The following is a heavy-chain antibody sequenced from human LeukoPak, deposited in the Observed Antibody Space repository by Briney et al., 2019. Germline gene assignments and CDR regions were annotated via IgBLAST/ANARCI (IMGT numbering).Heavy chain of an antibody. D-gene: IGHD2-2*01. CDR1: GGSISSYY. CDR2: IYSSGST. Sequence: ASETLCLTCTVSGGSISSYYWSWIRQPAGKGLEWIGRIYSSGSTNYNPSLKSRVTMSVDTSKNQFSLKLSSVTAADTAVYYCARGQYHLLYWYFDLWGRGTLVTVSS. V-gene: IGHV4-4*07. J-gene: IGHJ2*01. CDR3: ARGQYHLLYWYFDL.